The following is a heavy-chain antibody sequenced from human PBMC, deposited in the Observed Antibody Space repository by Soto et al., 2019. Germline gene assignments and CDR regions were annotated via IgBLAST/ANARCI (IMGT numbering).Heavy chain of an antibody. CDR3: ERLHCHSPNGVPPDP. D-gene: IGHD2-2*01. CDR1: GDSISDDTYY. J-gene: IGHJ5*02. V-gene: IGHV4-39*01. CDR2: IYYSGST. Sequence: SETLSLTCTVSGDSISDDTYYWGWIRQPPGKGLEWIGSIYYSGSTYYNPSLKSRVTMSVDTSKNQLSLKLSSVTAADTAVYYCERLHCHSPNGVPPDPWGQGTLVTVSS.